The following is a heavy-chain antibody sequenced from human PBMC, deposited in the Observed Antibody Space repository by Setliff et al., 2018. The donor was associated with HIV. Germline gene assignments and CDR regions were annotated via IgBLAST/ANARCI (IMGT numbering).Heavy chain of an antibody. CDR2: MNPNSGVS. J-gene: IGHJ6*04. V-gene: IGHV1-8*01. CDR1: ATFTNVD. Sequence: ASVKVSCKASATFTNVDIHWLRRATGQGLEWMGWMNPNSGVSGYGQKFQVRVTMTRDTSISTAYMELSSLTSEDTAVYYCARGQGVGGVIITGGLDVWGKGTPVTVSS. D-gene: IGHD3-10*01. CDR3: ARGQGVGGVIITGGLDV.